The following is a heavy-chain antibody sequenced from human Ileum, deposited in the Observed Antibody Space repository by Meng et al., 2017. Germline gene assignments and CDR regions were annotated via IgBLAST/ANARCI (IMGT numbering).Heavy chain of an antibody. J-gene: IGHJ1*01. CDR2: INHNGST. V-gene: IGHV4-34*01. Sequence: QARFQQWAAGLLKPSETLSLRCAAYGGAFDGYYWTWIRQSPGKGLEWIGEINHNGSTNFNPSLKSRVTMSVDTSKKQFSLNLTAVTAADTAMYYCVRGLLVPNAIRTEYFPLWGQGTLVTVSS. CDR1: GGAFDGYY. CDR3: VRGLLVPNAIRTEYFPL. D-gene: IGHD2-2*02.